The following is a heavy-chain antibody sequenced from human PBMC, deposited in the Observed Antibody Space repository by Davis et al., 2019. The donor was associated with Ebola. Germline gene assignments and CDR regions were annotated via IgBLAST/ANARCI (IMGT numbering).Heavy chain of an antibody. V-gene: IGHV1-18*01. J-gene: IGHJ4*02. D-gene: IGHD1-26*01. CDR2: INSYIHNT. CDR1: GYSFSGFG. Sequence: AASVKVSCKTSGYSFSGFGISWVRQAPGQGLEWMGWINSYIHNTTSAQKFKGRVTMTTDTSTRTVYMELRSLTFDDTAIYYCAREMQQSGGGAHDYWGQGTLVTVSS. CDR3: AREMQQSGGGAHDY.